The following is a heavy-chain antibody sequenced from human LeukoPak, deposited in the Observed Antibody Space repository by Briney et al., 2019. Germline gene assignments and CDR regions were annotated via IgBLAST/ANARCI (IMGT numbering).Heavy chain of an antibody. CDR2: IYYSGNT. Sequence: PSETLSLTCTVSGVSISSSNSYWGWIRQPPGKGLEWIGSIYYSGNTYYNASLKSQVTISVDTSKNQFSLKLSSVTAADTAVYYCAREESWWIWGQGTLVTVSS. CDR3: AREESWWI. CDR1: GVSISSSNSY. D-gene: IGHD2-15*01. J-gene: IGHJ4*02. V-gene: IGHV4-39*07.